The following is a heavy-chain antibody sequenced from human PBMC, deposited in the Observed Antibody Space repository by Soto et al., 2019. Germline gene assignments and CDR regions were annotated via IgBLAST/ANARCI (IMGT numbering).Heavy chain of an antibody. V-gene: IGHV4-39*01. Sequence: PSETLSLTCTVAGGSISSRDSYWGWIRQPPGKGLEWIGSFHYSGSTYYNPSRKSRVTISVDTSKNQLSLRVTSVTAADTAVYYCARGFGRSHFDYWGQGTLVTVSS. CDR2: FHYSGST. D-gene: IGHD3-16*01. CDR3: ARGFGRSHFDY. J-gene: IGHJ4*02. CDR1: GGSISSRDSY.